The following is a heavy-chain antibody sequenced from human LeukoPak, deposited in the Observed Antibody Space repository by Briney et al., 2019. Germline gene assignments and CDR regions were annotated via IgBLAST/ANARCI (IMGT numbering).Heavy chain of an antibody. CDR2: IYYSGST. J-gene: IGHJ4*02. CDR1: GGSISSYY. CDR3: ARESRYSSGWYVSYFDY. Sequence: SETLSLTCTVSGGSISSYYWSWIRQPPGKGLEWIGYIYYSGSTNYNPSLKSRVTISVDTSKNQFSLKLSSVTAADTAVYYCARESRYSSGWYVSYFDYWGQGTLVTVSS. D-gene: IGHD6-19*01. V-gene: IGHV4-59*01.